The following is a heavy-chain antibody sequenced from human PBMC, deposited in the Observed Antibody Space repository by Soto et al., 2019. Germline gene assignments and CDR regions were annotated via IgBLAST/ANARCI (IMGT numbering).Heavy chain of an antibody. D-gene: IGHD1-7*01. CDR3: ARQQPVGRGTTAWFDP. V-gene: IGHV4-39*01. J-gene: IGHJ5*02. Sequence: QLQLQESGPGLVKPSETLSLTCTVSGGPISSSSYYWGWIRQPPGKGLEWIGRIYYSGSTYYNPSLKSRVAMSVDTSKNQYSLKLRSATAADTAVYYCARQQPVGRGTTAWFDPWGQGTLVTVSS. CDR1: GGPISSSSYY. CDR2: IYYSGST.